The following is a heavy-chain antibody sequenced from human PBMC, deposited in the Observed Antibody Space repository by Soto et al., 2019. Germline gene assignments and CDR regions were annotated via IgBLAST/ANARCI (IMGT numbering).Heavy chain of an antibody. CDR3: ASYGSGSYYNGYYFDY. Sequence: SETLSLTCAVYGGSFSAYYWTWIRQSPGKWLEWIGEIHHSGGPKYNPSLKSRVTISADTSKNQFSLELSSVTAADTAVYYCASYGSGSYYNGYYFDYWGQGTLVTVS. D-gene: IGHD3-10*01. V-gene: IGHV4-34*01. CDR1: GGSFSAYY. CDR2: IHHSGGP. J-gene: IGHJ4*02.